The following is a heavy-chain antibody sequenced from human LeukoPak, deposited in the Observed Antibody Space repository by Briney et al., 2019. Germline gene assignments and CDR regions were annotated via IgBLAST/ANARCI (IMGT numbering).Heavy chain of an antibody. J-gene: IGHJ3*02. Sequence: GGSLRLSCAASGFTFSSYSMKWVRQAPGEGLEWVLSISSSSGYIYYADSVKGRFTISRDNAKNSLYPQMNSLRAEDTAVYYCASSRTYYDFWSGYYPRRDAFDIWGQGTMVTVSS. CDR2: ISSSSGYI. CDR1: GFTFSSYS. V-gene: IGHV3-21*01. CDR3: ASSRTYYDFWSGYYPRRDAFDI. D-gene: IGHD3-3*01.